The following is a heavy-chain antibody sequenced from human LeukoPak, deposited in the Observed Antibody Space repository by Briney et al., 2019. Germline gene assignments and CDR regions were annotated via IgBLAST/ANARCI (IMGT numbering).Heavy chain of an antibody. Sequence: GGSLRLSCAASGFTFSNYSMNWVRQAPGKGLEWVSYISSRSRTIYYADSVKGRFTISRDNAKNSLYLQMNSLRAEDTAVYYCAREGGGHYYYYYMDVWGKGTTVTVSS. CDR3: AREGGGHYYYYYMDV. CDR2: ISSRSRTI. J-gene: IGHJ6*03. CDR1: GFTFSNYS. D-gene: IGHD4-23*01. V-gene: IGHV3-48*01.